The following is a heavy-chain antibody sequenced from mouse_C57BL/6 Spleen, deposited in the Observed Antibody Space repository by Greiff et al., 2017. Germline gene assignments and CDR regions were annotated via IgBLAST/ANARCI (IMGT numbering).Heavy chain of an antibody. CDR2: IRNKANGYTT. CDR1: GFTFTDYY. V-gene: IGHV7-3*01. J-gene: IGHJ4*01. CDR3: ARPSPNWDSYAMDY. Sequence: EVKLVESGGGLVQPGGSLSLSCATSGFTFTDYYMSWVRQPPGKALEWLGFIRNKANGYTTEYSASVKGRFTISRDNSQSILYLQMNALRAEDRATYYCARPSPNWDSYAMDYWGQGTSVTVSS. D-gene: IGHD4-1*01.